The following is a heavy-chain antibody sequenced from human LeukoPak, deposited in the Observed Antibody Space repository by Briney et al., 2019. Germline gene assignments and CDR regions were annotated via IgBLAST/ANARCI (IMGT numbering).Heavy chain of an antibody. CDR1: GVSISSGSYY. D-gene: IGHD3-22*01. Sequence: SQTLSLTCTVSGVSISSGSYYWSWIRQPAGKGLEWIARIYTSGSTNYNPSLKSRVTISVDTSKNQFSLKLSSVTAADTAVYYCAREVKYYYDSSGSETGFDYWGQGTLVTVSS. CDR2: IYTSGST. CDR3: AREVKYYYDSSGSETGFDY. J-gene: IGHJ4*02. V-gene: IGHV4-61*02.